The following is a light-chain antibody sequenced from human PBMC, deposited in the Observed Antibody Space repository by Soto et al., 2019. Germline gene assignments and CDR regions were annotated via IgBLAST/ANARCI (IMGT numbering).Light chain of an antibody. V-gene: IGKV1-5*03. CDR3: QQYRGYSWT. Sequence: DIQMTQSPSTLSASVGDRVTISCRASQTISNWLAWYQQKPGQAPNLLIYVVSNLASGVPSRFSGTGSGTEFTLTISSRRPDDFATYYCQQYRGYSWTFGPGTKVEIK. CDR2: VVS. J-gene: IGKJ1*01. CDR1: QTISNW.